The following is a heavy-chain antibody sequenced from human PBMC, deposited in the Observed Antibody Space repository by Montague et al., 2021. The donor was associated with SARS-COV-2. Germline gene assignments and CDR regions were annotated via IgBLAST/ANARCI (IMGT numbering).Heavy chain of an antibody. D-gene: IGHD3-10*01. CDR3: AKWTTIAFGSGSHRYGMDV. CDR2: ISSNSGSV. V-gene: IGHV3-9*01. J-gene: IGHJ6*02. Sequence: SLRLSCAASGFTFDDCAMHWVRQAPGKGLEWVSGISSNSGSVGYADSVKGRFTISRDNAKNSLYLQMNSLRAEDTALYYCAKWTTIAFGSGSHRYGMDVWGQGTTVTVSS. CDR1: GFTFDDCA.